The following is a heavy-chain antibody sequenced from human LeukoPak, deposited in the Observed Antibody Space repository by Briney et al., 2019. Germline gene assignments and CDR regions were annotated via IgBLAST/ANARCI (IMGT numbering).Heavy chain of an antibody. D-gene: IGHD2-15*01. CDR3: ARYCSGGSCYGLDY. V-gene: IGHV1-46*01. J-gene: IGHJ4*02. CDR2: INPSGGST. CDR1: GYIFTSYY. Sequence: ASVKVSCKASGYIFTSYYMHWVRQAPGQGLEGMGIINPSGGSTSYEQKFQGRVTMTRHTSTNTVYMELSSLRSEDTAVYYCARYCSGGSCYGLDYWGQGTLVTVSS.